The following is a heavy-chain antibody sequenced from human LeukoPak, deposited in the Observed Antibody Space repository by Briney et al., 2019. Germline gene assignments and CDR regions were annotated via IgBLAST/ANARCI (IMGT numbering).Heavy chain of an antibody. CDR1: GFRFRSYG. CDR3: ARTEYCSPTSCKYASF. V-gene: IGHV3-30*12. J-gene: IGHJ3*01. D-gene: IGHD2-2*01. Sequence: GGSLRLSCAASGFRFRSYGMHWVRQAPGKGLEWVALISSDGNTKHYSDSVKGRFTISRDNSKNTLYLQMNSLRAEDTAVYYCARTEYCSPTSCKYASFWGQGTMVTVSS. CDR2: ISSDGNTK.